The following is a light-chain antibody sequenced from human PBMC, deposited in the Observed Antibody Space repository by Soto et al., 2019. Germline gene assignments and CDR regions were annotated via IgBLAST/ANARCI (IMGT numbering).Light chain of an antibody. CDR2: GAS. CDR1: QSISSNY. CDR3: LQYHNLWA. V-gene: IGKV3D-7*01. J-gene: IGKJ1*01. Sequence: EIVLTQSPSTLSLSPGERVTPTCRASQSISSNYLAWYQQKPGQAPRLLIYGASSRATGIPDRFSGSGSGTEFTLTTSSLQSEDFTVYSCLQYHNLWAFGQGTKVDIK.